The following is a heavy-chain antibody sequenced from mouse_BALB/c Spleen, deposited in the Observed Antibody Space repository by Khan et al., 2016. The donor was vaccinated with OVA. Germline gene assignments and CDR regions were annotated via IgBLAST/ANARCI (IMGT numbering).Heavy chain of an antibody. CDR3: TRLAYYYDSEGFAY. J-gene: IGHJ3*01. D-gene: IGHD1-1*01. Sequence: EVQLQESGGDLVKPGGSLKLSCAASGFTFSTYGMSWVRQTPDKRLEWVATVSTGGGYTYYPDSVKGRFTISRDNAKNTRYLQMSGLKSEDTAMFYWTRLAYYYDSEGFAYWGQGTLVTVSA. V-gene: IGHV5-6*01. CDR2: VSTGGGYT. CDR1: GFTFSTYG.